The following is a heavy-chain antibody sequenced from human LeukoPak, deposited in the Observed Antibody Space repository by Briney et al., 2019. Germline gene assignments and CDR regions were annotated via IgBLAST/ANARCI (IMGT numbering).Heavy chain of an antibody. CDR2: IIPIFGTA. Sequence: ASVKVSCKASEGTFSSYAISWVRQAPGQGLEWMGGIIPIFGTANYAQKFQGRVTITTDESTSTAYMELSSLRSEDTAVYYCARASAARPGRYYYYYMDVWGKGTTVTVSS. CDR3: ARASAARPGRYYYYYMDV. CDR1: EGTFSSYA. V-gene: IGHV1-69*05. J-gene: IGHJ6*03. D-gene: IGHD6-6*01.